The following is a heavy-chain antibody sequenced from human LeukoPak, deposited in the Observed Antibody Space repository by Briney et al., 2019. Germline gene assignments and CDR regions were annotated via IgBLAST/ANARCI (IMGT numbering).Heavy chain of an antibody. D-gene: IGHD3-3*01. Sequence: SETLSLTCTVSGGSISSYYWSWIRQPPGKGLEWIGYIYYSGSTNYNPSLKSRVTISVDTSKNQFSLKLSSVTAADTAVYYCARSPFYDFWSGYRTRFDFWGQGTLVTVSS. J-gene: IGHJ4*02. CDR1: GGSISSYY. CDR3: ARSPFYDFWSGYRTRFDF. CDR2: IYYSGST. V-gene: IGHV4-59*12.